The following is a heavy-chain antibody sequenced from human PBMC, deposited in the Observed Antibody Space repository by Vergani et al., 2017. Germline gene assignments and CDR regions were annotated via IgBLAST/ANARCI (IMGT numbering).Heavy chain of an antibody. V-gene: IGHV3-9*01. CDR1: GFTFDDYA. Sequence: EVQLVESGGGLVKPGGSLRLSCAASGFTFDDYAMHWVRQAPGKGLEWVSGISWNSGSIGYADSVKGRFTISRDNAKNSLYLQMNSLRAEDTAVYYCAREGFWSGYADYWGQGTLVTVSS. D-gene: IGHD3-3*01. CDR3: AREGFWSGYADY. J-gene: IGHJ4*02. CDR2: ISWNSGSI.